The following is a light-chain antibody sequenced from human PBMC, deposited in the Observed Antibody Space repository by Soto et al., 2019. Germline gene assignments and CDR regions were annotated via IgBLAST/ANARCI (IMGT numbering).Light chain of an antibody. V-gene: IGKV3-20*01. CDR2: GAS. J-gene: IGKJ2*01. CDR3: QQYGRSPYT. CDR1: QSISSSY. Sequence: EIVLTQSPGTLSLSPGERATLSCRASQSISSSYLAWNQQKPGQAPRLLISGASSRATGIPDRFSGSGSGTDFTLTISRLEPEDFAVYYCQQYGRSPYTFGQGTKLEIK.